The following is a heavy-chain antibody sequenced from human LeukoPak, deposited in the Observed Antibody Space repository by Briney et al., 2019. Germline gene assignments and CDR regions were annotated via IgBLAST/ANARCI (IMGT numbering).Heavy chain of an antibody. Sequence: SQTLSLTCAISGDSVSSNSAAWNWIRQSPSRGLEWLGRTYYRSKWYSDYAVSVKGRITVHPDTSKNQFSLQPNSVTPEDTAVYYCAGDAATGGTGYTNAFDIWGQGTMVTVSS. V-gene: IGHV6-1*01. D-gene: IGHD5-24*01. CDR3: AGDAATGGTGYTNAFDI. CDR1: GDSVSSNSAA. J-gene: IGHJ3*02. CDR2: TYYRSKWYS.